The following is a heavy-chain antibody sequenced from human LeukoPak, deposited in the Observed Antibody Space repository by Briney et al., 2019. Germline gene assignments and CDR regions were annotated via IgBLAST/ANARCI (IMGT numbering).Heavy chain of an antibody. CDR3: AREGIAVAGTSGRAFDI. D-gene: IGHD6-19*01. V-gene: IGHV4-61*01. J-gene: IGHJ3*02. CDR1: GYSISTGYY. CDR2: IYYSGST. Sequence: SSETLSLTCTVSGYSISTGYYWSWIRQPPGQGLEWIGYIYYSGSTNYNPSLKSRVTISVDTSKNQFSLKLSSVTAADTAVYYCAREGIAVAGTSGRAFDIWGQGTMVTVSS.